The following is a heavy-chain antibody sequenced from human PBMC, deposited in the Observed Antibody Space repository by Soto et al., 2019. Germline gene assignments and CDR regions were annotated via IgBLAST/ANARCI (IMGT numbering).Heavy chain of an antibody. CDR3: AREASVLIPADQPSRFDS. Sequence: ASVKVSCQGFGYSFMKYGINWVRQAPGQGLEWVGWISPYSGYTHSAQKFHGRLTLTTDTAASTASMGLRILRSADTALYYCAREASVLIPADQPSRFDSWGQGTLVTVSS. D-gene: IGHD2-2*01. CDR1: GYSFMKYG. CDR2: ISPYSGYT. V-gene: IGHV1-18*01. J-gene: IGHJ4*02.